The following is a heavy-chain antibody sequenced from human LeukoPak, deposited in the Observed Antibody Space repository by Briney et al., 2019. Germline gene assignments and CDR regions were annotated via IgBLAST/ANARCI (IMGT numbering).Heavy chain of an antibody. V-gene: IGHV3-30-3*01. CDR2: ISYDGSNK. CDR3: ARALRDAFDI. Sequence: GGSLRLSCAASGFTFSSYAMHWVRQAPGMGLEWVAVISYDGSNKYYADSVKGRFTISRDNAQNSLYLQLNSLRAGDTAVYYCARALRDAFDIWGQGTMVTVSS. J-gene: IGHJ3*02. CDR1: GFTFSSYA.